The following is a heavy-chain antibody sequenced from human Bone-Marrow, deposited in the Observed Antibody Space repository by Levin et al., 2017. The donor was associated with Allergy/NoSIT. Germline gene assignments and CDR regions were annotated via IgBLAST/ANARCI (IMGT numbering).Heavy chain of an antibody. D-gene: IGHD2-15*01. J-gene: IGHJ4*02. V-gene: IGHV3-23*01. CDR2: ISGSGGST. CDR1: GFTFSSYA. Sequence: GGSLRLSCAASGFTFSSYAMSWVRQAPGKGLEWVSAISGSGGSTYYADSVKGRFTISRDNSKNTLYLQMNSLRAEDTAVYYCAILPLGYCSGGSCYGDWGQGTLVTVSS. CDR3: AILPLGYCSGGSCYGD.